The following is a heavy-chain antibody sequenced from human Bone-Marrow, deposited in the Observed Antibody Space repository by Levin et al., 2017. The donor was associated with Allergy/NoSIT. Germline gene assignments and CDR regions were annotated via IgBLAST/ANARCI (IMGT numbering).Heavy chain of an antibody. J-gene: IGHJ4*02. CDR1: GYTFTSYG. D-gene: IGHD2-21*02. CDR2: ISAYNGNT. V-gene: IGHV1-18*01. CDR3: TRDGSIVAVTGLFDD. Sequence: GASVKVSCKASGYTFTSYGFNWVRQAPGQGLEWMGWISAYNGNTEYSQRLQGRVTMTTDTSTTTVYMELRNLTSDDTAVYYWTRDGSIVAVTGLFDDWGQGTLVTVSS.